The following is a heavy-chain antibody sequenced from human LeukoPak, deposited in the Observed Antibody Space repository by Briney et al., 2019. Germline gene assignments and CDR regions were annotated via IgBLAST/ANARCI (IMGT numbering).Heavy chain of an antibody. CDR3: ARCPRYYYDSSGYWENWFDP. J-gene: IGHJ5*02. D-gene: IGHD3-22*01. CDR1: GGTFSSYS. CDR2: IIPIFGTA. Sequence: SVKVSCKASGGTFSSYSISWVRQAPGQGLEWMGGIIPIFGTANYAQKFQGRVTITADKSTSTAYMELSSLRSEDTAVYYCARCPRYYYDSSGYWENWFDPWGQGTLVTVSS. V-gene: IGHV1-69*06.